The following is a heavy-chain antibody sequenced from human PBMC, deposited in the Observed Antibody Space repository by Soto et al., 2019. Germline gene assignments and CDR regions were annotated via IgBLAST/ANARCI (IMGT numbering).Heavy chain of an antibody. Sequence: SETLSLTCTASGITVSSGSFYCAWIRQPPRKRLVWLRLGSYSGTTNYKPSLKSRVIIFVKTPTSRISLMNHLPNDADTPVYFCDRGATQTKFSYWERGTLVADTS. CDR1: GITVSSGSFY. CDR3: DRGATQTKFSY. J-gene: IGHJ4*02. V-gene: IGHV4-61*01. CDR2: GSYSGTT. D-gene: IGHD3-3*01.